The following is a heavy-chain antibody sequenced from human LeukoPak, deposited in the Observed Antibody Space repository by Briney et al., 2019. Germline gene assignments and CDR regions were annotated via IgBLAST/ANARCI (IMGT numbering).Heavy chain of an antibody. D-gene: IGHD6-19*01. J-gene: IGHJ4*02. V-gene: IGHV3-53*01. CDR2: IYSGGST. CDR3: ARAWLAVADATDFDY. Sequence: QSGGSLRLSCAASGFTVSSNYMSWVRQAPGKGLEWVSVIYSGGSTYYADSVKGRFTISRDNSKNTLYLQMNSLRAEDTAVYYCARAWLAVADATDFDYWGQGTLVTVSS. CDR1: GFTVSSNY.